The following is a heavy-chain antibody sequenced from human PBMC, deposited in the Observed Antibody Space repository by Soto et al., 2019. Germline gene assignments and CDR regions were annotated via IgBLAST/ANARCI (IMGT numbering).Heavy chain of an antibody. J-gene: IGHJ6*02. CDR3: ARLVATISGYYYGMDV. CDR2: IYYSGST. CDR1: GGSISSGGYY. D-gene: IGHD5-12*01. V-gene: IGHV4-31*03. Sequence: QVQLQESGPGLVKPSQTLSLTCTVSGGSISSGGYYWSWIRQHPGKGLEWIGYIYYSGSTYYNPSLKSRVTRSVDTSKNQFSLKLSSVTAADTAVYYCARLVATISGYYYGMDVWGQGTTVTVSS.